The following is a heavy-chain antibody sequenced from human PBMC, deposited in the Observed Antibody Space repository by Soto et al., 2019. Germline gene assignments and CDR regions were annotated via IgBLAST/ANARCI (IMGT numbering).Heavy chain of an antibody. CDR1: GYTFTGYY. CDR2: INPNSGGT. CDR3: AREHSLFRTYYYRDV. D-gene: IGHD3-10*01. Sequence: ASVKVSCKASGYTFTGYYMHWVRQAPGQGLEWMGWINPNSGGTNYAQKFQGWVTMTRDTSISTAYMELSRLRSDDTAVYYCAREHSLFRTYYYRDVWGKGTTVTVAS. J-gene: IGHJ6*03. V-gene: IGHV1-2*04.